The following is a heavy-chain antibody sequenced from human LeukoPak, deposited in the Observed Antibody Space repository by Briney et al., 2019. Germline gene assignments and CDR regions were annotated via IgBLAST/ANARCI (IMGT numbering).Heavy chain of an antibody. CDR2: VNRDGSET. D-gene: IGHD1-26*01. V-gene: IGHV3-7*03. J-gene: IGHJ6*02. CDR1: GFALSSRW. CDR3: ARWGGLDV. Sequence: GGSLRLSCAASGFALSSRWMTWVRQVPGRGPEWVANVNRDGSETYYLDSVKGRFTISRDNAKNSLYLQMSNLRAEDTAVYFCARWGGLDVWGQGATVTVFS.